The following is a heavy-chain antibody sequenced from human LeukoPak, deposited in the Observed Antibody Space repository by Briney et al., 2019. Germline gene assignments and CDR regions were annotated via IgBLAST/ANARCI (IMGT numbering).Heavy chain of an antibody. V-gene: IGHV1-8*01. D-gene: IGHD2-2*01. CDR3: ARPHCSSTDCHPPEWFDP. CDR2: MNPNSGNT. CDR1: GYTFTNYD. J-gene: IGHJ5*02. Sequence: ASVRVCCKTSGYTFTNYDINWVRQATGQGLEWMGWMNPNSGNTGYAQKFQGRVTMTRNTSISTAYMELSNLRSEDTAVYYCARPHCSSTDCHPPEWFDPWGQGTLVTVSS.